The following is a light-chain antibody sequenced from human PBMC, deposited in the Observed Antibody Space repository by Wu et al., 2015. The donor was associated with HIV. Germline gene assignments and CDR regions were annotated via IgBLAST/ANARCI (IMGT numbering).Light chain of an antibody. J-gene: IGKJ4*01. CDR3: QQLNGYPLT. V-gene: IGKV1-9*01. CDR2: AAS. Sequence: DIQLTQSPSFLSVSVGDRVTITCRASQGISSYLAWYQQKPGKAPELLIYAASTLQSGVPSRFRGSGSGTGFTLTISSLQPEDFATYYCQQLNGYPLTFGGGTKVEIK. CDR1: QGISSY.